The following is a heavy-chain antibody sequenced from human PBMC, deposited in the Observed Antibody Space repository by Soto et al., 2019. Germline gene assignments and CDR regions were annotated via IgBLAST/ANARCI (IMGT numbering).Heavy chain of an antibody. V-gene: IGHV3-23*01. D-gene: IGHD3-3*01. CDR1: GFTFFNYA. Sequence: GGSLRLSCAASGFTFFNYAMSWVRQAPGKGLEGVSGISGSSGITDYADSVKGRFTISRDNSKNTMYLQMKSLRAEDAAVYYCAKHSAYDFSQNPYYYYGMDVWGQGTTVTVSS. CDR3: AKHSAYDFSQNPYYYYGMDV. J-gene: IGHJ6*02. CDR2: ISGSSGIT.